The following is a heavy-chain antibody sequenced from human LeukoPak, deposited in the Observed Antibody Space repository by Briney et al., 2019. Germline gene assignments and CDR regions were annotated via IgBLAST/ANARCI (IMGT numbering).Heavy chain of an antibody. CDR2: ISWNSGSI. Sequence: GGSLRLSCAASGFTFDDYGMHWVRQAPGKGLEWVSGISWNSGSIDYTDSVKGRFTISRDNAKHSLYLQMNSLRPEDTALYYCSKDSVRYCDWSCTADYWGQGTLVTVSS. CDR3: SKDSVRYCDWSCTADY. CDR1: GFTFDDYG. V-gene: IGHV3-9*01. D-gene: IGHD3-9*01. J-gene: IGHJ4*02.